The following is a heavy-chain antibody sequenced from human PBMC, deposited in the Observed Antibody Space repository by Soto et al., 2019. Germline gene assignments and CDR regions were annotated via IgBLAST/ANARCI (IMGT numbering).Heavy chain of an antibody. CDR1: RLTFSSYA. J-gene: IGHJ4*02. CDR2: ISGSGDTT. CDR3: AKADCRYRWAPGDY. V-gene: IGHV3-23*01. D-gene: IGHD3-16*02. Sequence: EVQLLESGGGLVQPGGSLRLSCVTSRLTFSSYALNWVRQAPGKGLEWVSSISGSGDTTYYADSVKGRFTISRDNSKNTLYQQMNSMRVENTALYYCAKADCRYRWAPGDYWGQATLVTVSS.